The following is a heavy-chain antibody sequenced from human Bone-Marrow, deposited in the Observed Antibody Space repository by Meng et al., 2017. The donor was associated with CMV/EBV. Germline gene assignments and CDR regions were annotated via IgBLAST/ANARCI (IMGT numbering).Heavy chain of an antibody. V-gene: IGHV3-15*01. D-gene: IGHD5-18*01. Sequence: GGSLRLSCAASGFTFSNAWMSWVRQAPGKGLEWVGRIKSKTDGGTTDYAAPVKGRFTISREDSKNTLYLQMNSLKTEDTAVYYCARSYIYSYGYDWYYYYGMDVWGQGTTVTVSS. CDR1: GFTFSNAW. CDR3: ARSYIYSYGYDWYYYYGMDV. J-gene: IGHJ6*02. CDR2: IKSKTDGGTT.